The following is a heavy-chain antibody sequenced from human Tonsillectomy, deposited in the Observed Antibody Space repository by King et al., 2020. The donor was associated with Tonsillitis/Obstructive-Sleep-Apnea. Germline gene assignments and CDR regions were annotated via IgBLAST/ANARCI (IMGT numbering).Heavy chain of an antibody. CDR1: GFTFSSYA. J-gene: IGHJ6*03. D-gene: IGHD3-16*01. CDR2: ISYDGSSK. V-gene: IGHV3-30*01. CDR3: AGGGGWDYDYYYYLDV. Sequence: VQLVESGGGVVQPGRSLRLSCAASGFTFSSYAIHWVRQAPGKGLEWVAVISYDGSSKYYADSVKGRSTISRDNSKNTLFLQMNSLTAQDTAVYYCAGGGGWDYDYYYYLDVWGDGSTVTVSS.